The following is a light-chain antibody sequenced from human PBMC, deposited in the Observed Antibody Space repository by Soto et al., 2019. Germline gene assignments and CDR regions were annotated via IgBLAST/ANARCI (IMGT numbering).Light chain of an antibody. J-gene: IGKJ1*01. Sequence: DIQMTQSHSTLSASVGDRVTITCRASQSISGWLAWYQQKPGKAPKLLIYKASSLESGVPSRFSGSGSGTEFTLTISSLQPDDFATYYCQHYNTYPWTFGQGTKVDI. CDR3: QHYNTYPWT. CDR1: QSISGW. CDR2: KAS. V-gene: IGKV1-5*03.